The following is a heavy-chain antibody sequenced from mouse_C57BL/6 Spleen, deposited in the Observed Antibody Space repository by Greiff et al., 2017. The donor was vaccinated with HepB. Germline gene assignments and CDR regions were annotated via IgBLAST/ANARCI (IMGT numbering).Heavy chain of an antibody. CDR1: GYTFTSYW. V-gene: IGHV1-64*01. J-gene: IGHJ4*01. CDR3: ARQAYDYDAIDY. D-gene: IGHD2-4*01. CDR2: IHPNSGRT. Sequence: QVQLQQPGAELVKPGASVKLSCKASGYTFTSYWMHWVKQRPGHGLEWIGMIHPNSGRTNYNGKFKSNATLTVDKSSSTAYMQLSSLTAEDASVYYCARQAYDYDAIDYWGQGTSVTGSS.